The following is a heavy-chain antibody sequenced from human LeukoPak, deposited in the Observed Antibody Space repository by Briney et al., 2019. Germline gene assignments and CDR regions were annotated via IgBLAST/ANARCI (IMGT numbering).Heavy chain of an antibody. CDR2: IYYSGST. V-gene: IGHV4-61*08. CDR1: GDSISRAGYA. Sequence: PSETLSLTCTVSGDSISRAGYAWSWIRQPPGKGLEWIGYIYYSGSTNYNPSLKSRVTISVDTSKNQFSLKLSSVTAADTAVYYCARSVAGFYYYYYMDVWGKGTTVTVSS. J-gene: IGHJ6*03. CDR3: ARSVAGFYYYYYMDV. D-gene: IGHD6-19*01.